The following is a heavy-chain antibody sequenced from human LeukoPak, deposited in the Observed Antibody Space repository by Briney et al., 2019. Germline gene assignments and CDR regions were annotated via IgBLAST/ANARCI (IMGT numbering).Heavy chain of an antibody. CDR3: ARGYCSSTSCYSTAIDY. CDR1: GFTFNSDA. V-gene: IGHV3-64*01. CDR2: ISSNGGST. Sequence: GGSLRLSCAASGFTFNSDAMHWVRQAPGKGLEYVSAISSNGGSTYYANSVKGRFTISRDNSKNTLYLQMGSLRAEDMAVYYCARGYCSSTSCYSTAIDYWGQGTLVTVSS. J-gene: IGHJ4*02. D-gene: IGHD2-2*01.